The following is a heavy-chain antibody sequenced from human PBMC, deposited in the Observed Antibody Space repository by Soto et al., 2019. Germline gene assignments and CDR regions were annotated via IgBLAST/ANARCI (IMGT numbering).Heavy chain of an antibody. CDR1: EFTFSNYA. CDR2: ISYGGGTT. Sequence: PGGSLRLSCAASEFTFSNYAMSWVRQAPGKGLEWVSAISYGGGTTYYADSVKGRFTISRDNSKNTLYLQMNSLRAEDTAVYYCARGLGRTLYYYGMDVWGQGTTVTVSS. CDR3: ARGLGRTLYYYGMDV. J-gene: IGHJ6*02. V-gene: IGHV3-23*01. D-gene: IGHD2-15*01.